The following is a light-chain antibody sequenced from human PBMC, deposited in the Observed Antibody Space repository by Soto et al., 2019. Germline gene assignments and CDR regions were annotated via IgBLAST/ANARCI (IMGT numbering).Light chain of an antibody. J-gene: IGKJ4*01. CDR2: AAS. CDR3: QQYNSYPLT. Sequence: MTKASSSLCASVGYKVTITCRASQGISSWLAWYQQKPGKAPKLLIYAASSLQSGVPSRFSGSGSGTDFTLTISSLQPDDFATYYCQQYNSYPLTFGGGTLVEIK. V-gene: IGKV1D-16*01. CDR1: QGISSW.